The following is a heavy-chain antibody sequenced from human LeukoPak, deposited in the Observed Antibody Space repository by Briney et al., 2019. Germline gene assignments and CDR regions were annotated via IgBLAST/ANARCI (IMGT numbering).Heavy chain of an antibody. Sequence: PGRSLRLSCAASGFTFSSYAMHWVRQAPGKGLEWVAVISNDGSNKYYADSVKGRFTISRDTSKNTLYLQMNSLRAEDTAVYYCARVRGLRYFDWYYCGMDVWGQGTTVTVSS. D-gene: IGHD3-9*01. CDR1: GFTFSSYA. CDR3: ARVRGLRYFDWYYCGMDV. J-gene: IGHJ6*02. CDR2: ISNDGSNK. V-gene: IGHV3-30-3*01.